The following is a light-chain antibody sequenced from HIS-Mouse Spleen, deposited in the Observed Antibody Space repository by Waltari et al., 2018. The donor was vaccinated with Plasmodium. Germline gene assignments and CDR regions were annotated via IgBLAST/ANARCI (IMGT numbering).Light chain of an antibody. J-gene: IGLJ2*01. Sequence: QSALPQPRAVAGSPGQSVTTSCTGTSSSVGGYNCVSWYQQHPAKAPKLMIYDVSKRPSGVPDRFSGSKSGNTASLTISGLQAEDEADYYCCSYAGSYTLVFGGGTKLTVL. V-gene: IGLV2-11*01. CDR1: SSSVGGYNC. CDR3: CSYAGSYTLV. CDR2: DVS.